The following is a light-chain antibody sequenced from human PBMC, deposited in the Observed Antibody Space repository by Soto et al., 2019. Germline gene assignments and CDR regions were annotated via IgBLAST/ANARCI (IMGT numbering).Light chain of an antibody. CDR2: GNS. J-gene: IGLJ3*02. Sequence: QSVLTQPPSVSVAPGQRVTISCTGSSSNIGAGYDVHWYQQLPGTAPKLLIYGNSNRPSGVPDRFSGSKSGTSASLAITGLQAEDEADYYCQSYDSRLSGWVFGGGTKLPVL. CDR3: QSYDSRLSGWV. CDR1: SSNIGAGYD. V-gene: IGLV1-40*01.